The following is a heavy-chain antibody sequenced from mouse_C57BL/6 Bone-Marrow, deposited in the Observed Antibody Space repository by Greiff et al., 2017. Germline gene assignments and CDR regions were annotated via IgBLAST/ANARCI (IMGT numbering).Heavy chain of an antibody. V-gene: IGHV14-4*01. J-gene: IGHJ4*01. CDR1: GFNIKDYY. D-gene: IGHD2-5*01. CDR3: TTIAYYSNSDAMDY. Sequence: EVQLQQSGAELVRPGASVKLSCTASGFNIKDYYMHWVKQRPEQGLEWIGWIDPENGDTEYASKFQGQATITADTSSNTDYLQLSSLTSEDTAVYYCTTIAYYSNSDAMDYWGQGTSVTVSA. CDR2: IDPENGDT.